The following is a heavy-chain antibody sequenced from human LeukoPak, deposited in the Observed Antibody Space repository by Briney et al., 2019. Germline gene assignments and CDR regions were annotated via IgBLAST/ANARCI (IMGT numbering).Heavy chain of an antibody. CDR1: GFTFSSYA. CDR2: ISYDGSNK. CDR3: AKERSSSGFFDY. Sequence: PGRSLRLSCAASGFTFSSYAIHWVRQAPGKGLEWVAVISYDGSNKYYADSVKGRFTVSRDNSKNTLYLQMNSLRAEDTAVYYCAKERSSSGFFDYWGQGTLVTVSS. D-gene: IGHD3-22*01. V-gene: IGHV3-30-3*01. J-gene: IGHJ4*02.